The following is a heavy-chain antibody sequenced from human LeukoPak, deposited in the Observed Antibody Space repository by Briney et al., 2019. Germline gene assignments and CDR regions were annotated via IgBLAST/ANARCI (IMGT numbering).Heavy chain of an antibody. V-gene: IGHV3-9*01. D-gene: IGHD3-10*01. CDR1: GFTFDDYA. CDR3: ARPSGSYYYDAFDI. Sequence: PGGSLRLSCAASGFTFDDYAIHWVRQAPGKGLEWVSGISWNSGIIGYADSVKGRFTISRDNAKKTLYLQMNSLRAEDTAVYYCARPSGSYYYDAFDIWGQGTMVTVSS. J-gene: IGHJ3*02. CDR2: ISWNSGII.